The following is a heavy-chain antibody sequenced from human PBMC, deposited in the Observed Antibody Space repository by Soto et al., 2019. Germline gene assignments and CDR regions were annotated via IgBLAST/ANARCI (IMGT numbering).Heavy chain of an antibody. CDR2: ISAYNGNT. V-gene: IGHV1-18*01. CDR3: ARDLLPRYYYDSSGYTPFDY. J-gene: IGHJ4*02. D-gene: IGHD3-22*01. Sequence: ASVKVSCKASGYTFTSYGISWVRQAPGQGLEWMGWISAYNGNTNYAQKLQGRVTMTTDTSTSTAYMELRSLRSDDTAVYYCARDLLPRYYYDSSGYTPFDYWGQGTLVTVSS. CDR1: GYTFTSYG.